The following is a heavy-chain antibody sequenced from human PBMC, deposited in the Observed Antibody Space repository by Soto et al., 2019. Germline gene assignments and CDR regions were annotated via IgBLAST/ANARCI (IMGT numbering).Heavy chain of an antibody. Sequence: GGSLRLSCSASGFTFSSYAMHWVRQAPGKGLEYVSAVSSNGGTTYYADSVKGRFTISRDNSKNTLYLQMSTLTAKDAAVYYCVKDGTPYDFWSGYFSNFDYWGQGTLVTVSS. V-gene: IGHV3-64D*06. CDR1: GFTFSSYA. CDR2: VSSNGGTT. J-gene: IGHJ4*02. D-gene: IGHD3-3*01. CDR3: VKDGTPYDFWSGYFSNFDY.